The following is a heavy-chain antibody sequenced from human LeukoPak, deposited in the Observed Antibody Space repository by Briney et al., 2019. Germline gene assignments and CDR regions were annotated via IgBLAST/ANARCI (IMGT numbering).Heavy chain of an antibody. CDR2: IYYSGST. CDR1: GGSISSYY. J-gene: IGHJ6*04. V-gene: IGHV4-59*01. CDR3: ARERMVRGVGYGMDV. D-gene: IGHD3-10*01. Sequence: PSETLSLTCTVSGGSISSYYWSWIRQPPGKGLEWIGYIYYSGSTNYNPSLKSRVTISVDTSKNQFSLKLSSVTAADTAVYYCARERMVRGVGYGMDVWGKGTTVTVSS.